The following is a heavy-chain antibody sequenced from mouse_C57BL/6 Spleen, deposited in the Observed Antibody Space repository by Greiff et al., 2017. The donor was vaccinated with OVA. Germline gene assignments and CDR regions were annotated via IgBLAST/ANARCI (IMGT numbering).Heavy chain of an antibody. CDR2: ISSGGSYT. Sequence: EVHLVESGGDLVKPGGSLKLSCAASGFTFSSYGMSWVRQTPDKRLEWVATISSGGSYTSYPASVKGRFTISRDNAKNTLYLQMSSLKSEDTAMYYCARQTAQATLYFDYWGQGTTLTVSS. D-gene: IGHD3-2*02. CDR1: GFTFSSYG. V-gene: IGHV5-6*01. J-gene: IGHJ2*01. CDR3: ARQTAQATLYFDY.